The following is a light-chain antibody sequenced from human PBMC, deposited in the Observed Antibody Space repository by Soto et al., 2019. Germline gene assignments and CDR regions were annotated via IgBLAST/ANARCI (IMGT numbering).Light chain of an antibody. CDR2: GAS. Sequence: EIVLTQSPGTLSLSPGERATHSCRASQSVSSSYLAWFKQKPGQAPRLRIYGASSRATGIPDTFSASGSGTHCTLTISRLEPEDFAVYYCKQYGSSAKAFGQGTQVDI. V-gene: IGKV3-20*01. CDR3: KQYGSSAKA. CDR1: QSVSSSY. J-gene: IGKJ1*01.